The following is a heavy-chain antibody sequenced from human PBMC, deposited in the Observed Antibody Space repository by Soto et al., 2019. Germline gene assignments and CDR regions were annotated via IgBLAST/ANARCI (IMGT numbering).Heavy chain of an antibody. CDR1: GFTFSSYS. D-gene: IGHD3-22*01. J-gene: IGHJ4*02. Sequence: GGSLRLSCAASGFTFSSYSMNWVRQAPGKGLEWVSYISSSSSTIYYADSVKGRFTISRDNAKNSLYLQMNSLRDEDTAVYYCATSAMIVVVSYYYFDYWGQGTLVTVSS. V-gene: IGHV3-48*02. CDR3: ATSAMIVVVSYYYFDY. CDR2: ISSSSSTI.